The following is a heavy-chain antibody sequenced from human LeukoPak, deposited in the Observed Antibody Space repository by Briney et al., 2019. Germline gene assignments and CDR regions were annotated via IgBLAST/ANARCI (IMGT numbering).Heavy chain of an antibody. CDR2: ISRSGSTK. CDR3: ARVLRYCSGGNCYSGGLGYMDV. Sequence: GGSLRLSCAASGFTFSNAWMSWVRQAPGKGLEWVSSISRSGSTKYYADSVKGRFTISRDNAKNSLFLQMNSLRAEDTAVYYCARVLRYCSGGNCYSGGLGYMDVWGKGTTVTISS. V-gene: IGHV3-11*01. D-gene: IGHD2-15*01. CDR1: GFTFSNAW. J-gene: IGHJ6*03.